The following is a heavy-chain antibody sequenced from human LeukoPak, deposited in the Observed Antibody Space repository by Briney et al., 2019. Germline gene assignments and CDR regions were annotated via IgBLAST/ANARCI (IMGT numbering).Heavy chain of an antibody. CDR3: ARDLVPYGSGNSMGD. CDR1: GGTLSSHA. J-gene: IGHJ4*02. D-gene: IGHD3-10*01. V-gene: IGHV1-69*13. Sequence: SVKVSCKASGGTLSSHAISWVRQAPGQGLEWMGVIIPIFGTTNYAQKFQGRVTISADESTNTAYMELSSLRSEDTAVYYCARDLVPYGSGNSMGDWGQGTLVTVSS. CDR2: IIPIFGTT.